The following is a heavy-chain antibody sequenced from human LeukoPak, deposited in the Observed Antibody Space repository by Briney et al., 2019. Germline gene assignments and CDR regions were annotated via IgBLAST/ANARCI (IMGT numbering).Heavy chain of an antibody. CDR3: ARSNWKDY. V-gene: IGHV3-64*01. CDR2: ISSNGGTT. CDR1: GFTFSSYS. J-gene: IGHJ4*02. Sequence: GGSLRLSCAASGFTFSSYSMNWVRQAPGKGLEYVSAISSNGGTTYYANSVKGRFTISRDNSKNTLYLQMGSLRAEDMAVYYCARSNWKDYWGQGTLVTVSS. D-gene: IGHD1-20*01.